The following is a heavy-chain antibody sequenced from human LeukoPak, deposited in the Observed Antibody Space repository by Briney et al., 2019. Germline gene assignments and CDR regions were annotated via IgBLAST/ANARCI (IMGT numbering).Heavy chain of an antibody. CDR1: GFTFNSYA. J-gene: IGHJ1*01. V-gene: IGHV3-30*09. CDR2: LSYDGTYE. Sequence: GGSLRLSCVASGFTFNSYAMHWVRQVPGKGLEWVAGLSYDGTYEYHADSVKGRFAISRDNSKNMIFLQMSSLRPEDTAMYYCVQSWYSGPYGRGRDFQHWGQGTLVAVSS. D-gene: IGHD1-26*01. CDR3: VQSWYSGPYGRGRDFQH.